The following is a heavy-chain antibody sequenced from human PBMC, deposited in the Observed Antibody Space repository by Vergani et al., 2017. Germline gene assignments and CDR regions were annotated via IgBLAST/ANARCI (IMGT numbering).Heavy chain of an antibody. D-gene: IGHD1-26*01. CDR1: GFTFSSYS. V-gene: IGHV3-48*01. CDR2: ISSSSSTI. CDR3: ARERNGGSYYVGAFDI. Sequence: EVQLVESGGGLVQPGGSLRLSCAASGFTFSSYSMNWVRQAPGKGLEWVSYISSSSSTIYYADSVKGRFTISRDNAKNSLYLQMNSLRAEDTAVYYCARERNGGSYYVGAFDIWGQGTMVTVSS. J-gene: IGHJ3*02.